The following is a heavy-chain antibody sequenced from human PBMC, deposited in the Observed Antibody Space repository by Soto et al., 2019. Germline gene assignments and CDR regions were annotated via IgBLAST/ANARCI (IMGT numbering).Heavy chain of an antibody. Sequence: ETLSLTCTVSGGSIRDYFWTWIRQPPGKGLEWIGYIYYSGRTNYNPSLKSRVSISVDTSKNHFSLQLSSVTAADTAVYYCARVGGDDFGDSGGFDYWGQGTLVTVSS. D-gene: IGHD4-17*01. CDR3: ARVGGDDFGDSGGFDY. CDR1: GGSIRDYF. J-gene: IGHJ4*02. V-gene: IGHV4-59*01. CDR2: IYYSGRT.